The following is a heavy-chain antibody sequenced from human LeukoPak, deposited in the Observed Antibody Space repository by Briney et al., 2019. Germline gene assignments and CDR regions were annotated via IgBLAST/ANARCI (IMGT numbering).Heavy chain of an antibody. CDR1: RFTFSNYS. V-gene: IGHV3-7*05. CDR3: VRDGSGNDY. CDR2: ITQGGSEK. D-gene: IGHD6-19*01. J-gene: IGHJ4*02. Sequence: PGGSLRLSCAASRFTFSNYSISWVRQPAGKGLEWVANITQGGSEKYYPNSVKGRFTISRDNAKNSLYLQMNSLRADDTAIYYCVRDGSGNDYWGQGTLVTVSS.